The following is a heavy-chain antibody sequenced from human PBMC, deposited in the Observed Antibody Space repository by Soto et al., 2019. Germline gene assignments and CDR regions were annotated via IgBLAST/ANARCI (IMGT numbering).Heavy chain of an antibody. Sequence: GGSLRLSCVASGFTFSSFWMSWARQAPGRGLEWVANIKQDGSHKYYVPSVKGRFTISRDNAKNSLYLQMNSLRAEDAAVYYCATSTGAPGNYWGQGTLVTVSS. CDR2: IKQDGSHK. CDR3: ATSTGAPGNY. J-gene: IGHJ4*02. V-gene: IGHV3-7*01. CDR1: GFTFSSFW. D-gene: IGHD1-26*01.